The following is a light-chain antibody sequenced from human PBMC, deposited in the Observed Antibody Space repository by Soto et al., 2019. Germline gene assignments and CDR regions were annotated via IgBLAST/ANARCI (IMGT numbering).Light chain of an antibody. CDR1: QSVRSRY. CDR3: QQYGSSPSWP. Sequence: ETVLTQSPGTLSLSPGERATLSCRVSQSVRSRYLAWYQQKPGQAPRLLIYDVSTRATGVPARFSCTVSETDFTLTISGLQSDDSAVYFCQQYGSSPSWPFGQGTKVDIK. CDR2: DVS. V-gene: IGKV3-20*01. J-gene: IGKJ1*01.